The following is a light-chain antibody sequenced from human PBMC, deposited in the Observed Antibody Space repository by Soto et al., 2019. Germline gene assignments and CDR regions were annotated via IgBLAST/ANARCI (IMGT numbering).Light chain of an antibody. CDR3: TSYTSGSAYV. Sequence: QSALTQPASVSGSPGQSITISCTGTSTDVGRYNYVSWYQQHPGKAPKLMVYDVSHRPSWVSNSFSGSKSGITASLTISGLQAEDEADYYCTSYTSGSAYVFGTGTKLTVL. J-gene: IGLJ1*01. V-gene: IGLV2-14*01. CDR2: DVS. CDR1: STDVGRYNY.